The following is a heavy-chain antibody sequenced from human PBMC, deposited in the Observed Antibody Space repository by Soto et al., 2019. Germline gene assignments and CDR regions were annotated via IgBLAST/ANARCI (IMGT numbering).Heavy chain of an antibody. CDR3: TRTLGFCSCCCCYGLWSNAFDI. D-gene: IGHD2-15*01. V-gene: IGHV3-48*01. CDR1: GFTFSSYS. J-gene: IGHJ3*02. Sequence: HPGGSLRLSCAASGFTFSSYSMNWVRQAPGKGLEWVSYISSSSSTIYYADSVKGRFTISRDNAKNSLYLQMNSLRAEDTAVYFCTRTLGFCSCCCCYGLWSNAFDIWGQGTMVTVSS. CDR2: ISSSSSTI.